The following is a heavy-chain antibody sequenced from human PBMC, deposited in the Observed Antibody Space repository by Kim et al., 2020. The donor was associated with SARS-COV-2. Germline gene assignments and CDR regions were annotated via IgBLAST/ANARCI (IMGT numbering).Heavy chain of an antibody. Sequence: NPSLKSRVTISVDTSKNQFSLKLSSVTAADTAVYYGARGYYDFWSGGFDPWGQGTLVTVSS. J-gene: IGHJ5*02. CDR3: ARGYYDFWSGGFDP. V-gene: IGHV4-34*01. D-gene: IGHD3-3*01.